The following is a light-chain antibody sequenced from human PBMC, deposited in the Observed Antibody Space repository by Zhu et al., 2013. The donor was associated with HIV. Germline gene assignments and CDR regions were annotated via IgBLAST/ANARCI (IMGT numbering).Light chain of an antibody. CDR1: QSVASN. Sequence: EIVLTQSPATLSVSPGERVILSCRASQSVASNLAWYQQKPGQSPRLLIYGASNRATGIPDRFSGSGSGTDFTLSISRLEPEDFAVYYCQQYDRSPLTFGGGTTVEIK. J-gene: IGKJ4*01. CDR2: GAS. V-gene: IGKV3-20*01. CDR3: QQYDRSPLT.